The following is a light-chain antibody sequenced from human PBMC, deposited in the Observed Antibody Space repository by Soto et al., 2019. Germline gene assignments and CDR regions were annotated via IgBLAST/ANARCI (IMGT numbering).Light chain of an antibody. CDR2: GAS. CDR3: QQYNKWCK. J-gene: IGKJ1*01. Sequence: EIVMTQSPATLSVSPGERATLSCRASQSVSTTLAWYQQKPGQAPRLLIYGASTRATGVPARFSGSGSGTEFTLTISSLQSEDFAVYYCQQYNKWCKFGQGTKVEIK. CDR1: QSVSTT. V-gene: IGKV3-15*01.